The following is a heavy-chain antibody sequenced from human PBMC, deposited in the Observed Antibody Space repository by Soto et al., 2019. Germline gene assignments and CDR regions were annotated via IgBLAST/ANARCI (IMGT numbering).Heavy chain of an antibody. CDR3: ARLLWFGELNNWFDP. D-gene: IGHD3-10*01. Sequence: SETLSLTCTVSGGSISSYYWSWIRQPPGKGLEWIGYIYYSGSTNYNPSLKSRVTISVDTSKNQFSLKLSSVTAADTAVYYCARLLWFGELNNWFDPWGQGTLVTVSS. CDR2: IYYSGST. V-gene: IGHV4-59*01. CDR1: GGSISSYY. J-gene: IGHJ5*02.